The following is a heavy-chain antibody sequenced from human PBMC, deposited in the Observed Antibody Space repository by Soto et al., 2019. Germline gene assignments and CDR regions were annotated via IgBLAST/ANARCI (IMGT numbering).Heavy chain of an antibody. CDR3: ARDSSSWNFDY. D-gene: IGHD6-13*01. CDR2: ITSSSITI. V-gene: IGHV3-48*02. Sequence: EVQLVESGGGLVQPGGSLRLSCAASGFTFSSFSMNWVRQAPGKGLEWLSYITSSSITIYYADSVKGRFTLSRDNAKNPLYLQMNSLRDEDTAVYYCARDSSSWNFDYWGQGALVTVSS. CDR1: GFTFSSFS. J-gene: IGHJ4*02.